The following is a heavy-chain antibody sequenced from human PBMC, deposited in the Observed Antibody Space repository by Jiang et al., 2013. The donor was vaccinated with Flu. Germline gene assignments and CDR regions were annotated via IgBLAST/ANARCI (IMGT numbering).Heavy chain of an antibody. V-gene: IGHV2-5*01. CDR2: IYWNDDK. Sequence: QTLTLTCTFSGFSLSTSGVGVGWIRQPPGKALEWLALIYWNDDKRYSPSLKSRLTITKDTSKNQVVLTMTNMDPVDTATYYCAHSLYYYDSSGYYYYNWFDPWGQGTLVTVSS. CDR3: AHSLYYYDSSGYYYYNWFDP. CDR1: GFSLSTSGVG. J-gene: IGHJ5*02. D-gene: IGHD3-22*01.